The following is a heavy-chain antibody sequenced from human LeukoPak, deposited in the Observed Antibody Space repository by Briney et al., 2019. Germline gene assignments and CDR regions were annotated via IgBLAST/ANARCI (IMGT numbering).Heavy chain of an antibody. Sequence: SETLSLTCTVSGGPISSYYWSWIRQPPGKGLEWIGYIYYSGSTNYNPSLKSRVTISVDTSKNQFSLKLSSVTAADTAVYYCARLRYSSGPRMGFDPWGQGTLVTVSS. CDR1: GGPISSYY. CDR3: ARLRYSSGPRMGFDP. CDR2: IYYSGST. V-gene: IGHV4-59*08. D-gene: IGHD6-19*01. J-gene: IGHJ5*02.